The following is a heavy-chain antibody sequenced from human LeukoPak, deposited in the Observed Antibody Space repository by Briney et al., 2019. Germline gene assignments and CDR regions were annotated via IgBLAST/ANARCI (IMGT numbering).Heavy chain of an antibody. D-gene: IGHD5-18*01. CDR3: ARDGVRWIQLWLGFDY. V-gene: IGHV3-7*01. J-gene: IGHJ4*02. CDR2: IKQAGSDK. CDR1: GFTFSSYW. Sequence: PGGSLRLSCAASGFTFSSYWMSWVRQAPGKGLEWVANIKQAGSDKYYVDSLKGRFTISRDNAKNSLYLQMNSLRAEDTAVYYCARDGVRWIQLWLGFDYWGQGTLVTVSS.